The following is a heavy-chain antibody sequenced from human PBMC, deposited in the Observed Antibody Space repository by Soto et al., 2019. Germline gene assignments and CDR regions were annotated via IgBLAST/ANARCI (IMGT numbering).Heavy chain of an antibody. D-gene: IGHD2-15*01. J-gene: IGHJ4*02. CDR3: AHLNTRGYYFDS. V-gene: IGHV2-70*12. CDR2: IDWDDDK. Sequence: SGPTLVNPTQTLTLTCTFSGFSLSTSGMCVSWIRQPPGKALEWLALIDWDDDKYYSTSLKTRLTISKDTSKNQVVLTMTNMDPVDTATYYCAHLNTRGYYFDSWGQGALVTVSS. CDR1: GFSLSTSGMC.